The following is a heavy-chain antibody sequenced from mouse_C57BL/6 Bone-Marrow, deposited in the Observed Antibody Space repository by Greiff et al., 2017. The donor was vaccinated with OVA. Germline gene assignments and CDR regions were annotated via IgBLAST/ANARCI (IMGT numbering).Heavy chain of an antibody. CDR1: GYSITSGYY. V-gene: IGHV3-6*01. D-gene: IGHD2-5*01. J-gene: IGHJ4*01. CDR3: ARNAYYSNYDYYAMDY. Sequence: EVQLQQSGPGLVKPSQSLSLTCSVTGYSITSGYYWNWIRQFLGNKLEWMGYISYDGSNNYNPSLKNRISITRDTSKNQFFLKLNSVTTEDTATYYCARNAYYSNYDYYAMDYWGQGTSVTVSS. CDR2: ISYDGSN.